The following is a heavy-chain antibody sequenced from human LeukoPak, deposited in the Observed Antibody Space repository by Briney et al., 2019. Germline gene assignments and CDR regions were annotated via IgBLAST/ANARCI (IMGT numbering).Heavy chain of an antibody. CDR2: IYYSGST. Sequence: SETLSLTCTVSGGSISSYYWSWIRQPPGKGLEWIGYIYYSGSTNYNPSLKSRVTISVDTSKNQFSLKLSSVTAADTAVYYCARDSRSYGERSWYFDYWGQGTLVTVSS. CDR1: GGSISSYY. CDR3: ARDSRSYGERSWYFDY. J-gene: IGHJ4*02. V-gene: IGHV4-59*01. D-gene: IGHD4-17*01.